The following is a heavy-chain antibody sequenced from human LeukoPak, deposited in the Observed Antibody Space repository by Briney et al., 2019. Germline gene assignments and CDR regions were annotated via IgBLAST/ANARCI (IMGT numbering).Heavy chain of an antibody. CDR3: AKDARAAVAVNPFDY. Sequence: PGGSLRLSCAASGFTFSSYWMSWVRQAPGKGLEWVSAISGSGGSTYYADSVKGRFTISRDNSKNTLYLQMNSLRAEDTAVYYCAKDARAAVAVNPFDYWGQGTLVTVSS. CDR1: GFTFSSYW. D-gene: IGHD6-19*01. J-gene: IGHJ4*02. CDR2: ISGSGGST. V-gene: IGHV3-23*01.